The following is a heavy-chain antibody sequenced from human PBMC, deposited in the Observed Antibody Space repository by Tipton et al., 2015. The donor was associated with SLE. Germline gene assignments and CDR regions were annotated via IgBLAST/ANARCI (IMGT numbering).Heavy chain of an antibody. CDR2: INQDGSET. Sequence: SLRLSCSLSGFTFSSYWMSWVRQAPGKGLEWVANINQDGSETYSVDSVKGRFTISRGNANNSLYLQMNSLRAEDTAVYYCARELQDLYYMDVWGKGTTVTVSS. V-gene: IGHV3-7*01. D-gene: IGHD1-1*01. CDR1: GFTFSSYW. J-gene: IGHJ6*03. CDR3: ARELQDLYYMDV.